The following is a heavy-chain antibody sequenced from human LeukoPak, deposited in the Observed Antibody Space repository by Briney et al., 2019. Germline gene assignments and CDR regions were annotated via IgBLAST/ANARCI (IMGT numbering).Heavy chain of an antibody. CDR2: INHSGST. D-gene: IGHD4-23*01. J-gene: IGHJ3*02. CDR1: GGSFSGYY. V-gene: IGHV4-34*01. Sequence: SETLSLTCAVYGGSFSGYYWSWIRQPPGKGLEWIGEINHSGSTNNNPSLKSRVTISVDTSKNQFSLKLSSVTAADTAVYYCARVGDYGGNSVAFNIWGQGTMVTVSS. CDR3: ARVGDYGGNSVAFNI.